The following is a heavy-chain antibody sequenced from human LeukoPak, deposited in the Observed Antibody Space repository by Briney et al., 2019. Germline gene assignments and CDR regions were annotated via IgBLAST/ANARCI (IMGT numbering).Heavy chain of an antibody. CDR3: AKILDPVSYYYYMDV. CDR1: GFSFSSYS. D-gene: IGHD3-9*01. Sequence: GGSLRLSCAASGFSFSSYSMNWVRQAPGKGLEWVSYISRSSDIIYYADSVRGRFTISRDNAQNSLYLQMNSLRAEDTAVYYCAKILDPVSYYYYMDVWGKGTTVTVSS. CDR2: ISRSSDII. J-gene: IGHJ6*03. V-gene: IGHV3-48*01.